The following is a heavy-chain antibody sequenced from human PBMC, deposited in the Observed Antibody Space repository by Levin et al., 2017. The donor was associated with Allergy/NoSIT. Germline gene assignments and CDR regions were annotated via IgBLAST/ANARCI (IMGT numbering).Heavy chain of an antibody. V-gene: IGHV3-30*04. CDR3: ARDRGGSWYYNWFDP. D-gene: IGHD6-13*01. Sequence: GESLKISCAASGFTLNTYAMHWVRQAPGKGLEWVAVISSDGSNQVYTDSVKGRFTISRDKSKNTLYLQMTGLRPADTAVYYCARDRGGSWYYNWFDPWGQGTLVTVSS. CDR1: GFTLNTYA. CDR2: ISSDGSNQ. J-gene: IGHJ5*02.